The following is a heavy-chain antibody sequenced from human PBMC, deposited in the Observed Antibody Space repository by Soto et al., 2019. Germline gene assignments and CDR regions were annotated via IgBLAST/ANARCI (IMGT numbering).Heavy chain of an antibody. CDR3: ARDEYSSNFGSRYYYYGMDV. V-gene: IGHV1-18*01. J-gene: IGHJ6*02. CDR1: GYTFTSYG. CDR2: ISAYNGNT. Sequence: GASVKVSCKASGYTFTSYGISWVRQAPGQGLEWMGWISAYNGNTNYAQKLQGRVTMTTDTSTSTAYMELRSLRSDDTAVYYCARDEYSSNFGSRYYYYGMDVWGQGTTVTVSS. D-gene: IGHD6-6*01.